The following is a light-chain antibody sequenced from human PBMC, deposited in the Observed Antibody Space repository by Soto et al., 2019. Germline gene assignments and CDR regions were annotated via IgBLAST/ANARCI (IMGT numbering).Light chain of an antibody. V-gene: IGKV1-5*03. Sequence: DFQMTQSPSTLSASVGDSVTITCRASQSIHTWLAWYQQKPGRTPKLLIYKASVLESGVPSRFGGSGSGTEFTLTISSLQPDDFATYYCQQYNSHPYTFGRGTKLQIK. J-gene: IGKJ2*01. CDR1: QSIHTW. CDR2: KAS. CDR3: QQYNSHPYT.